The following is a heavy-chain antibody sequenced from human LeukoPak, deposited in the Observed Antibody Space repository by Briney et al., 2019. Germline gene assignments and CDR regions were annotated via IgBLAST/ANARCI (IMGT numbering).Heavy chain of an antibody. Sequence: GGSLRLSCAASGFTFSTYWMTWVRQAPGKGLEWVANIKQDGSENYYVDSVKGRFTISRDNAKNSLYLQMNSLRADDTAVYYCARDQEAAGDYWGQGPLVTVSS. D-gene: IGHD6-13*01. CDR3: ARDQEAAGDY. J-gene: IGHJ4*02. CDR2: IKQDGSEN. V-gene: IGHV3-7*01. CDR1: GFTFSTYW.